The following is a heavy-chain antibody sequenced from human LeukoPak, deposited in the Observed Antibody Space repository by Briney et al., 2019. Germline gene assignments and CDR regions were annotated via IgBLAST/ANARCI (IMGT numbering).Heavy chain of an antibody. V-gene: IGHV3-15*01. D-gene: IGHD3-10*01. J-gene: IGHJ3*02. CDR1: GFTCSYAW. CDR3: TTGGAAFDI. CDR2: IKSKTDGGTT. Sequence: GGSLRFSCAASGFTCSYAWMSWVRQAPGKGLEGVGRIKSKTDGGTTDYAARVKGRFTISRDDSKNTLSLQMNSLKTEDTAVYYCTTGGAAFDIWGQGTMVTVSS.